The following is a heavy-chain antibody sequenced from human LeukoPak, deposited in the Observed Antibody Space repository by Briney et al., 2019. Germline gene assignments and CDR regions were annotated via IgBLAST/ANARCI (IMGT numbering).Heavy chain of an antibody. Sequence: ASVKVSCKASGYTFSNHGFSWVRQAPGQGLERMGWISGYNGQTEYAQNFQGRVTLTTDTSTSTAYMEVRSLTSDDSAVYYCARDIGVSQFDYWGQGTLVTVSS. CDR3: ARDIGVSQFDY. CDR2: ISGYNGQT. V-gene: IGHV1-18*01. D-gene: IGHD3-10*01. J-gene: IGHJ4*02. CDR1: GYTFSNHG.